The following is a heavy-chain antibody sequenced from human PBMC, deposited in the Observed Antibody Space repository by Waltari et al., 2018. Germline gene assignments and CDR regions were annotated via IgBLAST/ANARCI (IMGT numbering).Heavy chain of an antibody. Sequence: QVQLQESGPGRVKPSETLSLPCTVSGGPLTIYYWYWVRQPAGKGLEWIGRIHAGGITNYNPSLKSRVTMSIHTSKNQLALKLGSVTAADTAVYYCARGDPYYYDSLQNWGQGTMVTVSS. CDR2: IHAGGIT. D-gene: IGHD3-22*01. V-gene: IGHV4-4*07. J-gene: IGHJ3*01. CDR1: GGPLTIYY. CDR3: ARGDPYYYDSLQN.